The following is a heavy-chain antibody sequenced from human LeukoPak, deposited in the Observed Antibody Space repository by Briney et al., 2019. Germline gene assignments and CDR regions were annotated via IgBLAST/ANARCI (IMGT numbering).Heavy chain of an antibody. Sequence: ASVKVSGKASGGTFSSYAISWVRQAPGQGLEWMGGIIPIFGTANYAQKFQGRVTITADKSTSTAYMELSSLRSEDTAVYYCASSLDPKTFDYWGQGTLVTVSS. CDR2: IIPIFGTA. CDR3: ASSLDPKTFDY. J-gene: IGHJ4*02. D-gene: IGHD1-1*01. V-gene: IGHV1-69*06. CDR1: GGTFSSYA.